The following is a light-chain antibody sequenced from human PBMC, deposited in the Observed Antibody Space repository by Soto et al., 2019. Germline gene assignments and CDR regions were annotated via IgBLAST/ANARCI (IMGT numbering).Light chain of an antibody. CDR1: QSISNR. CDR2: DAY. V-gene: IGKV1-5*01. J-gene: IGKJ1*01. Sequence: DIQMTQSPSTLSASLGDRVAITCRASQSISNRLAWYQQKPGKAPKVVIYDAYSWASGVPSRFSGSGSGTEFILTINSLQSDDFATYCCQHYGGMWAFGQGTKVDIK. CDR3: QHYGGMWA.